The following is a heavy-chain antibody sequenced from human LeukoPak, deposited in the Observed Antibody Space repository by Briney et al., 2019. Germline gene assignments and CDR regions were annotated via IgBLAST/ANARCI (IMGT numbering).Heavy chain of an antibody. Sequence: SETLSLTCAVSGYSISSGYYRGWIRQPPGKGLEWIGSIYHSGSTYYNPSLKSRVTISVDTSKNQFSLKLSSVTAADTAVYYCARDCVRGWFDPWGQGTLVTVSS. D-gene: IGHD3-10*02. CDR3: ARDCVRGWFDP. CDR2: IYHSGST. CDR1: GYSISSGYY. J-gene: IGHJ5*02. V-gene: IGHV4-38-2*02.